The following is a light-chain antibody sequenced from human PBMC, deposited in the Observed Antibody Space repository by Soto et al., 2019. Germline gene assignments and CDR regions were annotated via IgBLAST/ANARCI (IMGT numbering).Light chain of an antibody. CDR2: GAS. CDR1: QSVSNDF. V-gene: IGKV3-20*01. J-gene: IGKJ1*01. Sequence: EIVLTQSPGILSLSPGERATLSCRASQSVSNDFLAWYQQKPGQAPRLPVFGASTRATDVPDRFSGSGSGADFTLTISRLEPEDFAVYYCQQYGSSPPRTFGQGTQVEMK. CDR3: QQYGSSPPRT.